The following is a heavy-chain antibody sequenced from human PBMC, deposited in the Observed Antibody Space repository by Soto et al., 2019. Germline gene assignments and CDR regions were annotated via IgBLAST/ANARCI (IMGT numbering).Heavy chain of an antibody. J-gene: IGHJ5*02. Sequence: EVQLLESGGGLEQPGGSLRLSCAASGFTFSRYPMLWVRQAPGKGLEWVAGISGSGGNTYYADSVKGRFTISRDNSKNTLYLQMNSLRAEDTAVYYGAKVPLYYDGLFDPWGQGTLVTVSS. CDR2: ISGSGGNT. CDR3: AKVPLYYDGLFDP. D-gene: IGHD3-22*01. CDR1: GFTFSRYP. V-gene: IGHV3-23*01.